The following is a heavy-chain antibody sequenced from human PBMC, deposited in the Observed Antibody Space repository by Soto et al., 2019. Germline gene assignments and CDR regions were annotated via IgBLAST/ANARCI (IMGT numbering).Heavy chain of an antibody. Sequence: QVQLVQTGAEVKKTGASVTVSCKTSGYTFSNYGINWVRQAPGQGLEWMGWISGYNGNTNYAQTVQGRVTMTTHTATGTVYMELRGLKSDDTAIYCWSMFIMVGGWVDPNYYHGMDGWGQGTTVTVSS. J-gene: IGHJ6*02. CDR3: SMFIMVGGWVDPNYYHGMDG. D-gene: IGHD6-19*01. V-gene: IGHV1-18*01. CDR1: GYTFSNYG. CDR2: ISGYNGNT.